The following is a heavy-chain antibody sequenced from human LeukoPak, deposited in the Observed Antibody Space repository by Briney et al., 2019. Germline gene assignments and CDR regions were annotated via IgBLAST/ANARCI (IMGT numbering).Heavy chain of an antibody. Sequence: ASVKVSCKASGYTFTSYYIHWVRQAPGQGLEWMGLINPSGGSTIYAQKFQGRVTMTRDTSTSTVYMELSSLRSDDTAVYYCARETPGHGGFIYWGQGTLVTVSS. CDR1: GYTFTSYY. D-gene: IGHD4-23*01. CDR3: ARETPGHGGFIY. J-gene: IGHJ4*02. V-gene: IGHV1-46*01. CDR2: INPSGGST.